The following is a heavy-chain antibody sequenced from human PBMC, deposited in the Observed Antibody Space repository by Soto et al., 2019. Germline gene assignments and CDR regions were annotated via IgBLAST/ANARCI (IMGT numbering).Heavy chain of an antibody. D-gene: IGHD6-13*01. Sequence: GGSLRLSCAASGFTVSSNYMSWVRQAPGKGLEWVSVIYSGGSTYYADSVKGRFTISRDNSKNTLYLQMNSLRAEDTAVYYCARDLAAAGTIPYDWGQGTLVTVAS. J-gene: IGHJ4*02. CDR2: IYSGGST. CDR1: GFTVSSNY. V-gene: IGHV3-53*01. CDR3: ARDLAAAGTIPYD.